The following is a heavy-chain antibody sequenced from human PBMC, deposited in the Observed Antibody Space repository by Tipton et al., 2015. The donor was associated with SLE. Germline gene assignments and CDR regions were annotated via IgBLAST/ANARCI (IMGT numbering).Heavy chain of an antibody. V-gene: IGHV3-74*01. Sequence: SLRLSCAASEFTFSSYRMHWVRQAPGKGLVWVSRINSDGSSTSYADSVKGRFTISRDNAKNTLYLQMNSLRAEDTAVYYCARDLGADYGMDVWGQGTTVTVSS. CDR2: INSDGSST. CDR1: EFTFSSYR. J-gene: IGHJ6*02. CDR3: ARDLGADYGMDV. D-gene: IGHD1-26*01.